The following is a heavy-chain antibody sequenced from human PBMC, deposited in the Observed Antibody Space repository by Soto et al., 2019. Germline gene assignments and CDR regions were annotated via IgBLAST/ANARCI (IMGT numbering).Heavy chain of an antibody. CDR2: TYYRSKWYN. CDR3: AREGSSSYKTDYYFDY. CDR1: GDSVSSNSAA. V-gene: IGHV6-1*01. J-gene: IGHJ4*02. D-gene: IGHD6-13*01. Sequence: SQTLSLTCAISGDSVSSNSAAWNWIRQSPSRGLEWLGRTYYRSKWYNDYAVSVKSRITINPDTSKNQFSLQLNSVTPEDTAVYYCAREGSSSYKTDYYFDYWGQGTLVTVSS.